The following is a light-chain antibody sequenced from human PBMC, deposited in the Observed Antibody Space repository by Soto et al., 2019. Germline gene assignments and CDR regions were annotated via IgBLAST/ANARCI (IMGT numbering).Light chain of an antibody. V-gene: IGKV3D-15*01. J-gene: IGKJ2*01. CDR3: QQYDNWPYT. CDR1: QNVSSN. Sequence: EIVLTQSPGTLSLSPGERATLSCRASQNVSSNLLVWYQQHPGQAPRLLIYGASSRATGIPDRFSGSGSGTEFTLTISSLQSEDFAVYFCQQYDNWPYTFGQGTKVDIK. CDR2: GAS.